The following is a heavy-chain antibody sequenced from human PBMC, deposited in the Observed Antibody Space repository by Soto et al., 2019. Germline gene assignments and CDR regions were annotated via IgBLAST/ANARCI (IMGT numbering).Heavy chain of an antibody. J-gene: IGHJ4*02. V-gene: IGHV3-7*04. CDR1: GFSFGNYW. CDR3: ARAGGWFSFDY. Sequence: EVQLVESGGGLVQPGGSLRLSCTASGFSFGNYWRIWVRQAPGKGLEWVANIKQDGGEKDYVDSVKGRFTVSRDNYKKSLYLQMNSLRAEDTAVYYCARAGGWFSFDYWGQGTLVTVSS. D-gene: IGHD6-19*01. CDR2: IKQDGGEK.